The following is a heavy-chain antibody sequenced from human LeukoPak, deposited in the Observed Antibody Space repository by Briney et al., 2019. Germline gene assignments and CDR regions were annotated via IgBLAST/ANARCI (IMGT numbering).Heavy chain of an antibody. D-gene: IGHD2-21*02. CDR2: ISSNGGST. Sequence: PGGSLRLSCSASGFTFSSYAMHWVRQAPGKGLEYVSAISSNGGSTYYADSVKGRFTISRDNSENTLYLQMSSLRAEDTAVYYCVKGVVVVTARAFDYWGQGTLVTVSS. J-gene: IGHJ4*02. CDR1: GFTFSSYA. CDR3: VKGVVVVTARAFDY. V-gene: IGHV3-64D*06.